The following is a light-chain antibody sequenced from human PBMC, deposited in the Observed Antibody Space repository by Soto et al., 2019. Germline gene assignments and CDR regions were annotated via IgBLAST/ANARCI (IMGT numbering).Light chain of an antibody. V-gene: IGLV2-23*02. CDR3: SSYAGSNNFYV. CDR2: EVT. Sequence: QSVLTQPASVSGSPRQSITISCTGTNSDVGSYNLVSWFQQHPGKAPKLVIYEVTKRPSGVSDRFSGSKSGNTASLTISGLQAEDEADYYCSSYAGSNNFYVFGTGTKLTVL. CDR1: NSDVGSYNL. J-gene: IGLJ1*01.